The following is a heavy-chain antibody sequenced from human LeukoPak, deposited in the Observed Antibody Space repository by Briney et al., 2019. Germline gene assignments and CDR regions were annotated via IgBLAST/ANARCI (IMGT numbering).Heavy chain of an antibody. V-gene: IGHV3-74*01. D-gene: IGHD1-26*01. Sequence: GGSLRLSCVSSGFIFTNYWMHWVRQVPGKGPVWVGRIDKEGSAAFYAESVKGRFAISRDNVKSTVYLQMNSLTAEDTAVYHCARGGYSGSYYRFDWGQGTLVTVSS. CDR3: ARGGYSGSYYRFD. CDR2: IDKEGSAA. J-gene: IGHJ4*02. CDR1: GFIFTNYW.